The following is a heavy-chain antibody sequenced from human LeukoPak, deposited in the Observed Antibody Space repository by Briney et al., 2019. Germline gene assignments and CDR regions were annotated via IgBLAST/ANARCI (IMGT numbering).Heavy chain of an antibody. J-gene: IGHJ5*02. CDR3: ARENHSCSSTSCSSWFDP. Sequence: SETLSLTCTVSGGSISSGDYYWSWIRQPPGKGLEWIGYIYYSGSTYYNPSLKSRVTISVDTSKNQFSLKLSSVTAADTAVYYCARENHSCSSTSCSSWFDPWGQGTLVTVSS. CDR2: IYYSGST. V-gene: IGHV4-30-4*01. CDR1: GGSISSGDYY. D-gene: IGHD2-2*01.